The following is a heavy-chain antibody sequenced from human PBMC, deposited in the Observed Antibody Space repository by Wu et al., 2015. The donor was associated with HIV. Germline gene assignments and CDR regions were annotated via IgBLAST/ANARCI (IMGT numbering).Heavy chain of an antibody. CDR1: GYTFTTYG. J-gene: IGHJ6*02. D-gene: IGHD3-3*01. CDR2: INPNSGGT. V-gene: IGHV1-2*02. Sequence: VQLVQSGAEVKKPGASVRVSCKTSGYTFTTYGITWVRQAPGQGLEWMGWINPNSGGTNYAQKFQGRVTMTRDTSISTAYMELSRLRSDDTAVYYCARDFLENYYYGMDVWGQGTTVTVSS. CDR3: ARDFLENYYYGMDV.